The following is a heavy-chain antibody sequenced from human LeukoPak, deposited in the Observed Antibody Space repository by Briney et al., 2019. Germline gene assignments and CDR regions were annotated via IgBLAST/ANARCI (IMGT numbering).Heavy chain of an antibody. J-gene: IGHJ4*02. CDR2: ISGSGVST. CDR3: AKVMTNMGDTRPVDY. Sequence: GGSLRLSCAASGFTFSSYAMSRVRQAPGKGLEWVSAISGSGVSTYYADSVKGRFTISRDNSKNTLYLQMNSLRVEDTAVYYCAKVMTNMGDTRPVDYWGQGTLVTVSS. CDR1: GFTFSSYA. D-gene: IGHD1-26*01. V-gene: IGHV3-23*01.